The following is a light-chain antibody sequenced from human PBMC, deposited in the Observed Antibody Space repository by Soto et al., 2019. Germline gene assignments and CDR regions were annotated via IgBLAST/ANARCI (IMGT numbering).Light chain of an antibody. CDR1: SSDVGSYNR. V-gene: IGLV2-18*02. CDR3: ASYTSSRVWV. Sequence: QSALTQPPSVSGSPGQSVTISCTGTSSDVGSYNRVSWYQQPPGKAPKLIIYEVTNRPSGVPVRFSGSKSANMASLTISGLQAEDEADYYCASYTSSRVWVFGGGTKLTVL. CDR2: EVT. J-gene: IGLJ3*02.